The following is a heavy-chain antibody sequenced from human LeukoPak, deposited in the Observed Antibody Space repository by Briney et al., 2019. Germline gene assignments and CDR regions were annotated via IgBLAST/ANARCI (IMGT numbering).Heavy chain of an antibody. Sequence: GSLRLSCAASGFTFSSYGMSWVRQAPGKGLEWVGRTKNKSNSYTTEYAASVKGRFTISRDDSKNSLYLQMNSLKTEDTAVYYCARSSGSYYVGYYFDYWGQGTLVTVSS. CDR2: TKNKSNSYTT. J-gene: IGHJ4*02. CDR1: GFTFSSYG. V-gene: IGHV3-72*01. CDR3: ARSSGSYYVGYYFDY. D-gene: IGHD1-26*01.